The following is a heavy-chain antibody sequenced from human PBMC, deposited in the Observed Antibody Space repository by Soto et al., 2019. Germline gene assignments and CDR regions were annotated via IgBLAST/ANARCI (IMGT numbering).Heavy chain of an antibody. CDR3: AVGINWFDP. CDR2: INHRGST. J-gene: IGHJ5*02. V-gene: IGHV4-39*07. CDR1: GASISSGSYY. Sequence: SETLSLTCSVSGASISSGSYYWGGIRQPPGKGLERIGEINHRGSTNYNPSLKSRVTISVDTSKNQFSLKLSSVTAADTAIYYCAVGINWFDPWGQGTLVTVSS.